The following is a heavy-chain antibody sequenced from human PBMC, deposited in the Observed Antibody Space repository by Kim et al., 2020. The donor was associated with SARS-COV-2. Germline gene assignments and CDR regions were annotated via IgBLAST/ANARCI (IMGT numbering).Heavy chain of an antibody. D-gene: IGHD6-13*01. Sequence: GESLKISCKGSGYSFTSYWNGWVRQMPGKGLEWMGIIYPGDSDTRYSPSFQGQVTISADKTISTDYLKWSSLKASDAAMYYCARQTHLSIAAAGDDAFDIWGQGTMVTVSS. CDR2: IYPGDSDT. CDR3: ARQTHLSIAAAGDDAFDI. V-gene: IGHV5-51*01. J-gene: IGHJ3*02. CDR1: GYSFTSYW.